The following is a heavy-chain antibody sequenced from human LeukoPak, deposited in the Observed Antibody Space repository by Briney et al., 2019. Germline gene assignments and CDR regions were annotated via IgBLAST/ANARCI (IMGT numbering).Heavy chain of an antibody. Sequence: GGSLRLSCAASGFTFSSYGMHWVRQAPGEGLEWVAVIWYDGSNKYYADSVKGRFTISRDNSKNTLYLQMNSLRAEDTAVYYCAREGIAAKDYYGMDVWGQGTTVTVSS. D-gene: IGHD6-13*01. J-gene: IGHJ6*02. CDR1: GFTFSSYG. V-gene: IGHV3-33*01. CDR2: IWYDGSNK. CDR3: AREGIAAKDYYGMDV.